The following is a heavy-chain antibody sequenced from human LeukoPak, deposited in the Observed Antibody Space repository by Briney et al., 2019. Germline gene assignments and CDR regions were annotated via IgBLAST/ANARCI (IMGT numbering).Heavy chain of an antibody. CDR3: ARHGTHSSGWYSDYYYGMDV. Sequence: SETLSLTCTVSGGSISSGDYYWSWIRQPPGKGLEWIGYIYYSGSTYYNPSLKSRVTISVDTSKSQFSLKLSSVTAADTAVYYCARHGTHSSGWYSDYYYGMDVWGQGTTVTVSS. J-gene: IGHJ6*02. CDR1: GGSISSGDYY. V-gene: IGHV4-30-4*01. CDR2: IYYSGST. D-gene: IGHD6-19*01.